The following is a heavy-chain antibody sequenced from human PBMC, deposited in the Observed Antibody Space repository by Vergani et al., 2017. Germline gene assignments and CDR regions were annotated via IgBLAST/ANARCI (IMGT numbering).Heavy chain of an antibody. D-gene: IGHD2-8*01. CDR1: GGSISSSSYY. J-gene: IGHJ4*02. CDR2: IYYSGST. CDR3: ARQGSYCTNGGCFDFDY. V-gene: IGHV4-39*01. Sequence: QVQLQESGPGLVKPSETLSLTCTVSGGSISSSSYYWGWIRQPPGKGLEWIGSIYYSGSTYSNPTLKSRVTISVDPSKNQFSLKLSSVTAADTAVYYCARQGSYCTNGGCFDFDYWGQGTLVTVSS.